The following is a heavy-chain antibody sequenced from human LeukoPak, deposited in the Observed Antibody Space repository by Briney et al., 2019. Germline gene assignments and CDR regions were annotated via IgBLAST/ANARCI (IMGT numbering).Heavy chain of an antibody. J-gene: IGHJ4*02. V-gene: IGHV3-30*04. CDR1: GFTFNRYA. Sequence: PGKSLRLSCAASGFTFNRYAMHWVRQAPAKGLEWVALISSDGSNEYYADSVKGRFTISRDNSKNSFYLQMSSLRAEDTGVFYCARDVAYSAFDYWGQGTLVTVSS. CDR3: ARDVAYSAFDY. D-gene: IGHD2-21*01. CDR2: ISSDGSNE.